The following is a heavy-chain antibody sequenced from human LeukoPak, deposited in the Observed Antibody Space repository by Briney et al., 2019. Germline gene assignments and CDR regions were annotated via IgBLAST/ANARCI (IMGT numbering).Heavy chain of an antibody. Sequence: GGSLRLSCAASGFTFSSYSINWVRQAPGKGLEWISYIGSSSGTIWYAGSVKGRFTISRDNAKSSLYLQMNSLRDGDTAVYYCARDLNWAFEYWGQGTLVTVSS. CDR3: ARDLNWAFEY. CDR1: GFTFSSYS. J-gene: IGHJ4*02. V-gene: IGHV3-48*02. D-gene: IGHD7-27*01. CDR2: IGSSSGTI.